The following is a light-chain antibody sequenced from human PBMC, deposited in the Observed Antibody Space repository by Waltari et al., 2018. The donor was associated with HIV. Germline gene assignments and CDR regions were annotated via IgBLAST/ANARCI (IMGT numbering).Light chain of an antibody. CDR3: QSYDSSLTAVI. CDR2: GNN. V-gene: IGLV1-40*01. Sequence: QSVLTQPPSVSGAPGQSVSISCTGTTANIETPFDVPWYQQLPGAATKLLVYGNNDRPSGVPARFSGSKSGTSASLAITGLQSEDEAFYYCQSYDSSLTAVIFGGGTKLTVL. J-gene: IGLJ2*01. CDR1: TANIETPFD.